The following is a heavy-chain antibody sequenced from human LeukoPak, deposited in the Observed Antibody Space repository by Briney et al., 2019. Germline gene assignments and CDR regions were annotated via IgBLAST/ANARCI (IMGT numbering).Heavy chain of an antibody. Sequence: GGSLRLSCAASGFTFSSSAMSWVRQAPGKGLEWVSAISGSGGGTYYADSVKGGFTISRDNSKNTLYLQMNSLRAEDTAVYYCEKEGMTVDTAMVTFDYWGQGTLVTVSS. CDR1: GFTFSSSA. CDR3: EKEGMTVDTAMVTFDY. V-gene: IGHV3-23*01. CDR2: ISGSGGGT. D-gene: IGHD5-18*01. J-gene: IGHJ4*02.